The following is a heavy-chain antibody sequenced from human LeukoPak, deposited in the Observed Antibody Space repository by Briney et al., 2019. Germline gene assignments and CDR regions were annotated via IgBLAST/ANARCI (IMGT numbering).Heavy chain of an antibody. CDR3: ARVYYYGSGKGYGMDV. CDR1: GGSFSGYY. CDR2: INHSGST. J-gene: IGHJ6*02. Sequence: SETLSLTCAVYGGSFSGYYWSWIRQPPGKGLEWIGEINHSGSTNYNPSLKSRVAMSVDTSKNQFSLKLSSVTAADTAVYYCARVYYYGSGKGYGMDVWGQGTTVTVSS. V-gene: IGHV4-34*01. D-gene: IGHD3-10*01.